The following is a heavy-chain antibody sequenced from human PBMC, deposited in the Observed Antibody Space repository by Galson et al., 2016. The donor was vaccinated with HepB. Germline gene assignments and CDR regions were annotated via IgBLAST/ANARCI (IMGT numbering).Heavy chain of an antibody. D-gene: IGHD2-15*01. CDR1: GGSSSDDH. Sequence: SETLSLTCAVSGGSSSDDHWSWIRQPPGRGLEWIGHILYRGSNKYNPSLERRPTISLDTAKTQFSLTLSSVTATDTAVYYCATFIAGGGGRGSWGQGTLVTVSS. V-gene: IGHV4-59*08. CDR3: ATFIAGGGGRGS. CDR2: ILYRGSN. J-gene: IGHJ5*02.